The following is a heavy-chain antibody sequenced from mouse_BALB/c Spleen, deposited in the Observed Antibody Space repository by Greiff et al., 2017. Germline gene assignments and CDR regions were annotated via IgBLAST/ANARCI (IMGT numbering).Heavy chain of an antibody. CDR2: INSDGGST. Sequence: EVKLVESGGDLVKPGGSLKLSCAASGFTFSSYGMSWVRKTPEKRLELVAAINSDGGSTYYPDTMERRFIISRDNTNKTLYLQLSSLRSEDTALYYCASLTGRGWGQGTLVTVSA. J-gene: IGHJ3*02. CDR1: GFTFSSYG. D-gene: IGHD4-1*01. CDR3: ASLTGRG. V-gene: IGHV5-6-2*01.